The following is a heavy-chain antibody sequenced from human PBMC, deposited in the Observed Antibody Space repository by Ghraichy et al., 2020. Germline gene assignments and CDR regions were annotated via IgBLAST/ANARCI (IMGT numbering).Heavy chain of an antibody. V-gene: IGHV4-34*01. CDR1: GGSFSGSY. CDR3: ARGRSGRYHVYYFDY. J-gene: IGHJ4*02. Sequence: SETLSLTCAVYGGSFSGSYWSWIRQPPGKGLEWIGEINHNGSTNYNPSLKSRVPISVATSKNQFSLKLSSVTAASTAVYYCARGRSGRYHVYYFDYWGQGTLVTVSS. CDR2: INHNGST. D-gene: IGHD1-26*01.